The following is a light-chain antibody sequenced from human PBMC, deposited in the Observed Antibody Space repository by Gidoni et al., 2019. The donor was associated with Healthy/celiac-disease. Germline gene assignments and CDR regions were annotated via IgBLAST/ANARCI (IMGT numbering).Light chain of an antibody. Sequence: QSALTQPASVSGSPGQSITISCTGTSSDVGDYNYVSWYQQHPSKAPKLMIYEVSHRPSGVSNRFSGSKSGNTASLTISGLQAEDEADYYCSSYTSSSTEFGGGTKLTVL. V-gene: IGLV2-14*01. J-gene: IGLJ2*01. CDR1: SSDVGDYNY. CDR2: EVS. CDR3: SSYTSSSTE.